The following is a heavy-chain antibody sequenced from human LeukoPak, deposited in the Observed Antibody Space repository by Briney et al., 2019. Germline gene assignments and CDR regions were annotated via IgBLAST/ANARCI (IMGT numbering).Heavy chain of an antibody. J-gene: IGHJ4*02. Sequence: SETLSLTCTVSGGSISSSSYYWGWIRQPPGKGLEWIGSIYYSGSTYYNPSLESRVTISVDTFKNQFSLKLSSETAADTAVYYCARTKEYNWNYRYYFDYWGQGTLVTVSS. CDR3: ARTKEYNWNYRYYFDY. D-gene: IGHD1-7*01. CDR1: GGSISSSSYY. CDR2: IYYSGST. V-gene: IGHV4-39*01.